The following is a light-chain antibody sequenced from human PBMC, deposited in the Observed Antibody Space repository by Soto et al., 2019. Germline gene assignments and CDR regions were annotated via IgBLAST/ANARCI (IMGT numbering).Light chain of an antibody. J-gene: IGKJ2*01. CDR2: AAS. CDR1: QSISSY. V-gene: IGKV1-39*01. CDR3: QQSYSTPYT. Sequence: DIQMTQSPFSLSASVGDRVTITCRAGQSISSYLNWYQQKPGKAPNLLIYAASSLQSGVSSRFSGSGSGTEFTLTISSLQVEDFATYYCQQSYSTPYTFGQGTKLEIK.